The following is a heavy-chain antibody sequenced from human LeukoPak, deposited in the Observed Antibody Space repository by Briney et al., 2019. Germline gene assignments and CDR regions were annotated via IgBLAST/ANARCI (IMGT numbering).Heavy chain of an antibody. D-gene: IGHD6-13*01. CDR1: GGSISSGGYS. Sequence: PSQTLSLTCAVSGGSISSGGYSWRWIRQPPGKGLEWIGYIYHSGSTYYNPSLKSRVTISVDRSKNQFSLKLSSVTAADTAVYYCARVLWDSSSWYMGWFDPWGQGTLVTVSS. J-gene: IGHJ5*02. CDR3: ARVLWDSSSWYMGWFDP. CDR2: IYHSGST. V-gene: IGHV4-30-2*01.